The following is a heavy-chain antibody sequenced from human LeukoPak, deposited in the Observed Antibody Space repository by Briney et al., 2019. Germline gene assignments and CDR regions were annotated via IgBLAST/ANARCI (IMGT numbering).Heavy chain of an antibody. V-gene: IGHV1-18*01. CDR3: ARVYCSSTSCYKDFDY. CDR1: GYTFTSYG. J-gene: IGHJ4*02. D-gene: IGHD2-2*02. CDR2: ISAYNGNT. Sequence: ASVKVSCKASGYTFTSYGISWVRQAPGQGLEWMGWISAYNGNTNYGQKLQGRVTMTTDTSTSTAYMELRSLRSDDTAVYYCARVYCSSTSCYKDFDYWGQGTLVTVSS.